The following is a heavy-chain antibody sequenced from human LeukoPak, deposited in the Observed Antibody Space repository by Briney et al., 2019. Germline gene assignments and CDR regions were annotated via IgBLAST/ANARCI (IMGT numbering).Heavy chain of an antibody. V-gene: IGHV1-18*04. D-gene: IGHD2-15*01. CDR1: GYTFTSYY. CDR2: ISAYNGNT. CDR3: ARGPYCSGGSCYYFDY. Sequence: VASVKVSCKASGYTFTSYYMHWVRQAPGQGLEWMGWISAYNGNTNYAQKLQGRVTMTTDTSTSTAYMELRSLRSDDTAVYYCARGPYCSGGSCYYFDYWGQGTLVTVSS. J-gene: IGHJ4*02.